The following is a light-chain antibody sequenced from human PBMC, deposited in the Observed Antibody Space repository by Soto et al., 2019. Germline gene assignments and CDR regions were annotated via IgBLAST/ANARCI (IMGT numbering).Light chain of an antibody. Sequence: QSALTQPASVSGSPGQSITISCTGTSSDVGGSSNFVSWYQHHPGKAPKLMIYDVSNRPSGVSNRFSGSKSGNTASLTISGLQTEDEADYYCSLYTISDTLVFGGGTKVIVL. CDR1: SSDVGGSSNF. CDR3: SLYTISDTLV. CDR2: DVS. V-gene: IGLV2-14*03. J-gene: IGLJ2*01.